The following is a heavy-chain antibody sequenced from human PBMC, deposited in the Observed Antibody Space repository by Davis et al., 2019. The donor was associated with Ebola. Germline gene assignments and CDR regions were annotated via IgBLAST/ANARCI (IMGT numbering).Heavy chain of an antibody. V-gene: IGHV3-30*18. Sequence: GESLKISCSASGFSFSSYGMHWVRQAPGKGLQWVALISYDGGNVDYADFVKGRFTISRDNLKTTLYLQMNGLRAEDTARYYCAKVKDRGQWLANYYFDYWGQGTLVAVSS. CDR3: AKVKDRGQWLANYYFDY. CDR2: ISYDGGNV. D-gene: IGHD6-19*01. J-gene: IGHJ4*02. CDR1: GFSFSSYG.